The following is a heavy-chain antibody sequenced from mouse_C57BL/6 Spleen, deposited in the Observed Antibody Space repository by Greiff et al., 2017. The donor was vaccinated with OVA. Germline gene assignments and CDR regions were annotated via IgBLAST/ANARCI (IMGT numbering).Heavy chain of an antibody. CDR2: IRSKSNNYAT. J-gene: IGHJ4*01. V-gene: IGHV10-1*01. CDR1: GFSFNTYA. D-gene: IGHD2-3*01. CDR3: VRQGGYYAAMDY. Sequence: GGGLVQPTGSLTLSCAASGFSFNTYAMNWVRQAPGKGLEWVARIRSKSNNYATYYADSVKDRFTISRDDSESMLYLQMNNLKTEDTAMYYCVRQGGYYAAMDYWGQGTSVTVSS.